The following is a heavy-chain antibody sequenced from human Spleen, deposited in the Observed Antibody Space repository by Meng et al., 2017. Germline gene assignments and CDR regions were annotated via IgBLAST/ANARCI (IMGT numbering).Heavy chain of an antibody. CDR1: GFTFSSYS. J-gene: IGHJ3*02. CDR3: ATNPVEMATIKAFDI. V-gene: IGHV3-21*01. D-gene: IGHD5-24*01. Sequence: GGSLRLSCAASGFTFSSYSMNWVRQAPGKGLEWVSSISSSSSYIYYADSVKGRFTISRDNAKNSLYLQMNSLRAEDTAVYYCATNPVEMATIKAFDIWGQGTMVTVSS. CDR2: ISSSSSYI.